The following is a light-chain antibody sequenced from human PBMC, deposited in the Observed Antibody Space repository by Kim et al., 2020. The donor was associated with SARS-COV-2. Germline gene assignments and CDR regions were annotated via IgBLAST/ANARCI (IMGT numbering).Light chain of an antibody. J-gene: IGKJ2*03. CDR3: QQYNNWQYS. V-gene: IGKV3-15*01. Sequence: EIVMTQSPATLSVSPGERATLSCRASQSVSSNLAWYQQKPGQAPRLLIYGASTRATGIPARFSGSGSGTEFTLTISSLQSEDFAVYCCQQYNNWQYSFGKGTKMEI. CDR2: GAS. CDR1: QSVSSN.